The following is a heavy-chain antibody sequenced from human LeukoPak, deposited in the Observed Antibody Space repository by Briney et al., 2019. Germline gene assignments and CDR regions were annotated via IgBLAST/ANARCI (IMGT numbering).Heavy chain of an antibody. CDR1: GYSFTSYW. D-gene: IGHD3-10*01. CDR3: ARLGGDMFHAWTPPGFDY. Sequence: GESLMISCKGSGYSFTSYWISWVRQMPGKGLEWMGRIDPSDSYTNYSPSFQGHVTISADKSISTAYLQWSSLTASDTAMYYCARLGGDMFHAWTPPGFDYWGQGTLVTVSS. J-gene: IGHJ4*02. CDR2: IDPSDSYT. V-gene: IGHV5-10-1*01.